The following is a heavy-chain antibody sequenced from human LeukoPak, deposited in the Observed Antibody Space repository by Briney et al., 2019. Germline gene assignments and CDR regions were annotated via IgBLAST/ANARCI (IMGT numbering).Heavy chain of an antibody. CDR3: AAGSYSSPTSYYYYGMDV. CDR2: IVVGSGNT. Sequence: SVKVSCKASGFTFTSSAVQWVRQARGQRLEWIGWIVVGSGNTNYAQKFQERVTITRDMSTSTAYMELSSLRSEDTAVYYCAAGSYSSPTSYYYYGMDVWGQGTTVTVSS. J-gene: IGHJ6*02. D-gene: IGHD6-13*01. CDR1: GFTFTSSA. V-gene: IGHV1-58*01.